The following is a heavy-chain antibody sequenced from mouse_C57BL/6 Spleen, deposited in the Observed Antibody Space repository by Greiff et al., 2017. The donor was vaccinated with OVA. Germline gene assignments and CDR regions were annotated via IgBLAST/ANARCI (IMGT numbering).Heavy chain of an antibody. D-gene: IGHD1-1*01. J-gene: IGHJ3*01. Sequence: EVQLQQSGPELVKPGASVKISCKASGYTFTDYYMNWVKQSHGKSLEWIGDINPNNGGTSYNQKFKGKATLTVDKSSSTAYMERRSLTSEDSAVYYCLGDYGSRGFAYWGQGTLVTVSA. CDR3: LGDYGSRGFAY. CDR1: GYTFTDYY. V-gene: IGHV1-26*01. CDR2: INPNNGGT.